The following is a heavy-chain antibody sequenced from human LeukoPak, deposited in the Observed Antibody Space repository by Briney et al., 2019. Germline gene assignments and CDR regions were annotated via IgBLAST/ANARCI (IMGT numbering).Heavy chain of an antibody. D-gene: IGHD2-15*01. CDR2: ISRSGSTK. Sequence: GASLRLSCAASGFTFSDYNMRWIRQAPGKWLEWVSSISRSGSTKYYADSVKGRFTTSRDNAKNSLFLQMNSLRAEDTAVYYCARVLRYCSGGNCYSGGLGYMDVWGKGTTVTISS. CDR3: ARVLRYCSGGNCYSGGLGYMDV. V-gene: IGHV3-11*01. J-gene: IGHJ6*03. CDR1: GFTFSDYN.